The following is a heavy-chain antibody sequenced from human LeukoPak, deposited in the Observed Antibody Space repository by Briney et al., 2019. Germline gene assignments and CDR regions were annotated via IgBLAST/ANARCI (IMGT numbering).Heavy chain of an antibody. Sequence: GRSLRLSCAASGFIFSKYGMHGVRQAPGKGLEWVAIIWFDGSIKYYVDSVKGRFTISRDNSKNTVDLQMDSLRVEDTALYYCARDRDQYLDYWGQGTLVTVSS. V-gene: IGHV3-33*01. CDR1: GFIFSKYG. CDR2: IWFDGSIK. CDR3: ARDRDQYLDY. J-gene: IGHJ4*02. D-gene: IGHD2-2*01.